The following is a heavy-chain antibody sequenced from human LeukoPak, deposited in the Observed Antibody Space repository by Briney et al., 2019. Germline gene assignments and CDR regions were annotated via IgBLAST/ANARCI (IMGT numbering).Heavy chain of an antibody. Sequence: GGSLRLSCAASGFTFSSYEMNWVRQTPGKGLEWVSYISSSGGTIYYADSVKGRFTISRDNAKNSLYLQMNSLRAEDAAVYYCARGQTGCMDVWGQGTTVTVSS. CDR3: ARGQTGCMDV. D-gene: IGHD1-14*01. CDR1: GFTFSSYE. V-gene: IGHV3-48*03. CDR2: ISSSGGTI. J-gene: IGHJ6*02.